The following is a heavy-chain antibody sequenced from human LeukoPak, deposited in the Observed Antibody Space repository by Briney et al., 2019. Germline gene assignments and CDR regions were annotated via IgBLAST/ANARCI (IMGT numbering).Heavy chain of an antibody. J-gene: IGHJ4*02. CDR1: GFNFSSYW. CDR3: ARGGSLSGDV. Sequence: QPGGSLRLSCAASGFNFSSYWMYWVRRAPGKGLVWVSRIKSDGSGTNYADSVKGRFTISRDNAKNTLYLQMNSLRVEDTAVYYCARGGSLSGDVWGQGTLVTVSS. D-gene: IGHD2-21*01. V-gene: IGHV3-74*01. CDR2: IKSDGSGT.